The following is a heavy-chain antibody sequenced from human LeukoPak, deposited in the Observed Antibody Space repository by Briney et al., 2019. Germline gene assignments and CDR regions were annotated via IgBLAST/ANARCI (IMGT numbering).Heavy chain of an antibody. J-gene: IGHJ4*02. CDR1: GFSFSAFG. D-gene: IGHD3-10*01. V-gene: IGHV3-33*01. CDR2: ICFDGSNK. Sequence: GRSLRLSCAASGFSFSAFGMHWVRQSPGKGLEWVSIICFDGSNKYYADSVKGRFTIYRDNSKNTVYLQMNSLRAEDTAVYYCARGSESYFQPHFDYWGQGTLVTVAS. CDR3: ARGSESYFQPHFDY.